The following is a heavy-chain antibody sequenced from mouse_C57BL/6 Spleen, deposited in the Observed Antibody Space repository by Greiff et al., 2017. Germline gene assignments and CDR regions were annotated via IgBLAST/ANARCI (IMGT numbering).Heavy chain of an antibody. J-gene: IGHJ4*01. CDR1: GFTFSSYG. CDR3: ARHGEGYAMDY. Sequence: EVQVVESGGDLVKPGGSLKLSCAASGFTFSSYGMSWVRQTPDKRLEWVATISSGGSYTYYPDSVKGRFTISRDNANTTRYLQISSLKSEDTAMYYCARHGEGYAMDYWGQGTSVTVSS. V-gene: IGHV5-6*01. CDR2: ISSGGSYT.